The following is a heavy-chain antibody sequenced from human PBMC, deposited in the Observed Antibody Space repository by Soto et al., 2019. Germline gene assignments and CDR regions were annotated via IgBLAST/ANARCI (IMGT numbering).Heavy chain of an antibody. J-gene: IGHJ5*02. CDR3: ARIIVVVVAAHFRGGWLFDP. CDR2: IYYSGST. V-gene: IGHV4-30-4*01. CDR1: GGSISSGDYY. D-gene: IGHD2-15*01. Sequence: PSETLSLTCTVSGGSISSGDYYWSWIRQPPGKGLEWIGYIYYSGSTYYNPSLKSRVTISVDTSKNQFSLKLSSVTAADTAVYYCARIIVVVVAAHFRGGWLFDPWGQGTLVTVPQ.